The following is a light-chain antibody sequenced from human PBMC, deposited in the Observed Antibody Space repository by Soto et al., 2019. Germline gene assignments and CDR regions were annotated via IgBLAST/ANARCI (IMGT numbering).Light chain of an antibody. CDR3: QQYGSSSWM. J-gene: IGKJ1*01. Sequence: EIVLTQSPGTLSLSPGERATLSCRASQSVSSTYITWYQQKPGQAPRVLIYGASFRATGIPDRFSGSGSGTVFTLTISRLEPEDFAVYYCQQYGSSSWMFGQGTKVEIK. V-gene: IGKV3-20*01. CDR1: QSVSSTY. CDR2: GAS.